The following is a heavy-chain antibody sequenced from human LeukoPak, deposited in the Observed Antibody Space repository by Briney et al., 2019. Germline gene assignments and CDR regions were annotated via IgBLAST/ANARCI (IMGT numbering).Heavy chain of an antibody. CDR2: ISAYNGNT. CDR3: AREREGRWLSSPYYYMDV. V-gene: IGHV1-18*04. Sequence: GASVKISCKASGYTFTGYYMHWVRQAPGQGLEWMGWISAYNGNTNYAQKLQGRVTMTTDTSTSTAYMELRSLRSDDTAVYYCAREREGRWLSSPYYYMDVWGKGTTVTVSS. CDR1: GYTFTGYY. J-gene: IGHJ6*03. D-gene: IGHD5-24*01.